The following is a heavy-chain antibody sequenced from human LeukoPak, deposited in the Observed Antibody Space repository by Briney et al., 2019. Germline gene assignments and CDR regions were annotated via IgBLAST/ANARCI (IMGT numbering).Heavy chain of an antibody. Sequence: ASVKVSCKASGYTFTSYAMHRVRQAPGQRLEWMGWINAGNGNTKYSQKFQGRVTITRDTSASTAYMELSSLRSEDTAVYYCARSHYYDSSGYMMGYYYGMDVWGQGTTVTVSS. J-gene: IGHJ6*02. V-gene: IGHV1-3*01. D-gene: IGHD3-22*01. CDR2: INAGNGNT. CDR3: ARSHYYDSSGYMMGYYYGMDV. CDR1: GYTFTSYA.